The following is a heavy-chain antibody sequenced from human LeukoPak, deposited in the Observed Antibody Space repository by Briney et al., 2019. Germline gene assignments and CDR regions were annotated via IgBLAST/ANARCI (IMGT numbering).Heavy chain of an antibody. D-gene: IGHD6-13*01. CDR1: GYTFTSYG. J-gene: IGHJ4*02. Sequence: AASVKVSCKASGYTFTSYGISWVRQAPGQGLEWMGWISAYSGNTNYAQKLQGRVTMTTDTSTSTAYMELRSLRSDDTAVYYCARGPPMGSSWYRVFDYWGQGTLVTVSS. V-gene: IGHV1-18*01. CDR2: ISAYSGNT. CDR3: ARGPPMGSSWYRVFDY.